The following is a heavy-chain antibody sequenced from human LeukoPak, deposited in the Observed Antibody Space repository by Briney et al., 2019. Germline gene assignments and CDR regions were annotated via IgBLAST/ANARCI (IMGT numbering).Heavy chain of an antibody. J-gene: IGHJ4*02. CDR2: IYYRGNT. Sequence: PSETLSLTCTVSGGSITNNNYHWGWIRQPPGKGLEWIGSIYYRGNTYYDPSLKSRVTISVDTSKNQFSLWLSSVTAADTSVYYCTRLFNGSRADYWGQGILVTVSS. V-gene: IGHV4-39*01. CDR1: GGSITNNNYH. CDR3: TRLFNGSRADY. D-gene: IGHD1-1*01.